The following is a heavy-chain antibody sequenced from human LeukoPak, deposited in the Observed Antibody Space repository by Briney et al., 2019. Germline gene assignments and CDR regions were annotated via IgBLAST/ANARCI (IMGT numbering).Heavy chain of an antibody. J-gene: IGHJ4*02. D-gene: IGHD6-13*01. CDR2: IYSGGST. CDR1: GFTVSSNY. Sequence: GGSLRLSCAASGFTVSSNYMSWVRQAPGKGLEWVSVIYSGGSTYYADSVKGRFTISRDNAKNSLYLQMNSVRAEDTAVYYCAREAAAGSLMAWGQGTLVTVPS. V-gene: IGHV3-53*01. CDR3: AREAAAGSLMA.